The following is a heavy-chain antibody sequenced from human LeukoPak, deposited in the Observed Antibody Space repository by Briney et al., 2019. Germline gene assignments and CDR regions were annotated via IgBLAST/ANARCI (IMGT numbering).Heavy chain of an antibody. CDR2: SISGTRFT. CDR3: ARDLGDGESAPLDQWYFDI. V-gene: IGHV3-21*01. Sequence: KPGGSLRLSCAASGFTFSNAWMNWVRQAPGAGLEWVASSISGTRFTFYADSVKGRFTISRDNAKNSLYLQMNSLRVEDTAVYYCARDLGDGESAPLDQWYFDIWGRGTLVTVSS. J-gene: IGHJ2*01. CDR1: GFTFSNAW. D-gene: IGHD4-17*01.